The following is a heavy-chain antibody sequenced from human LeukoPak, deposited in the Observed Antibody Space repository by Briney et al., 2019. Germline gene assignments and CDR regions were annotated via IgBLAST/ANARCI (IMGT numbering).Heavy chain of an antibody. Sequence: GESLKIFCKGSGYSFTDYWIGWVRQMPGKGLEWMGIYSPSFQGQVTISADKSISTAYLQWSSLKASDSAKYYCARHGLAGCIGGRCFTSFHYYGMDVWGQGTTVTVSS. J-gene: IGHJ6*02. CDR3: ARHGLAGCIGGRCFTSFHYYGMDV. D-gene: IGHD2-15*01. V-gene: IGHV5-51*01. CDR1: GYSFTDYW.